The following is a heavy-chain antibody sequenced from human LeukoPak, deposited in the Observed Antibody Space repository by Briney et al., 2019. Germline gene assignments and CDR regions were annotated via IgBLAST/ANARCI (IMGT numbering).Heavy chain of an antibody. V-gene: IGHV4-34*01. Sequence: SETLSLTCAVYGGSFSGYYWSWIRQTPGKGLEWIGEINHSGSTNYNPSLKSRVTISVDTPKNQFSLKLSSVTAADTAVYYCARQKQWLVPYYYYYYMDVWGKGTTVTISS. CDR2: INHSGST. CDR3: ARQKQWLVPYYYYYYMDV. D-gene: IGHD6-19*01. J-gene: IGHJ6*03. CDR1: GGSFSGYY.